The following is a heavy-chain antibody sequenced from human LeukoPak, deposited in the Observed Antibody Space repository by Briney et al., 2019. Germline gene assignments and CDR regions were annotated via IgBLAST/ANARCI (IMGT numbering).Heavy chain of an antibody. CDR2: IYYSGST. CDR1: GGSISSSSDY. Sequence: SETLSLTCTVSGGSISSSSDYWGWIRQPPGNGLEWIGSIYYSGSTYYNPSLKSRVTISVDTSKNQFSLKLTSVTAADTAVYYCAPQRGGLTRFDYLGQGTLVTVSS. V-gene: IGHV4-39*01. CDR3: APQRGGLTRFDY. J-gene: IGHJ4*02. D-gene: IGHD3-16*01.